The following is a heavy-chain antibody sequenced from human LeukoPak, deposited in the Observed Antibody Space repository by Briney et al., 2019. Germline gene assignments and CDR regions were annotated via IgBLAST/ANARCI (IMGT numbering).Heavy chain of an antibody. J-gene: IGHJ4*02. CDR1: GFTFSSHA. CDR3: ATRGYSSGWYQYYSDY. V-gene: IGHV3-23*01. CDR2: ISSNGGST. D-gene: IGHD6-19*01. Sequence: GGSLRLSCAASGFTFSSHAMSWVRQAPGKGLEWVSGISSNGGSTDYADSVKGRFTISRDNSKNTLYLQMNSLRAEDAAVYYCATRGYSSGWYQYYSDYWGQGTLVTVSS.